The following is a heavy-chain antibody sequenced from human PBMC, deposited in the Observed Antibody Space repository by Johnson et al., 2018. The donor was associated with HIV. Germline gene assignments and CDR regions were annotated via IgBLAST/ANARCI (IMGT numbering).Heavy chain of an antibody. CDR3: ARAIAVAGTVGVDAFDI. J-gene: IGHJ3*02. CDR2: IKQDGSEK. CDR1: GFTFSSYW. Sequence: VQLVQSGGGLVQPGGSLRLSCAASGFTFSSYWMSWVRQAPGKGLEWVANIKQDGSEKYYVDSVKGRFTISRDNAKNSLDLQMNSLRAEDTAVYYCARAIAVAGTVGVDAFDIWGQGTMVTVSS. V-gene: IGHV3-7*01. D-gene: IGHD6-13*01.